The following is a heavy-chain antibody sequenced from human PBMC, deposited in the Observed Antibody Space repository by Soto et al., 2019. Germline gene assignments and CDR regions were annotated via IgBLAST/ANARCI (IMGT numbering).Heavy chain of an antibody. D-gene: IGHD2-15*01. Sequence: QVQLVESGGGLVKPGGSLRLSCAASGFTFSDYYMTWIRQAPGKGLEWVSYISSSSTNTINYADSVKGRFTISRDNAKNSLYLQIISLRAEDPAVYYCARSSATPNGWWGFGLDVWGQGTSVIVSS. CDR3: ARSSATPNGWWGFGLDV. J-gene: IGHJ6*02. CDR2: ISSSSTNTI. CDR1: GFTFSDYY. V-gene: IGHV3-11*01.